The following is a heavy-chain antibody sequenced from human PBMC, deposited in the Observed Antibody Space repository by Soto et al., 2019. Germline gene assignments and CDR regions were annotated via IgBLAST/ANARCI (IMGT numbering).Heavy chain of an antibody. V-gene: IGHV3-53*01. CDR3: ARFPSGSSDYYYYGIDV. Sequence: GGSLRLSCAASGFTVSSNYMSWVRQAPGKGLEWVSVIYSGGSTYYADSVKGRFTISRDNSKNTLYLQMNSLRAEDTAVYYCARFPSGSSDYYYYGIDVWGQGTTVTVSS. CDR1: GFTVSSNY. CDR2: IYSGGST. D-gene: IGHD3-10*01. J-gene: IGHJ6*02.